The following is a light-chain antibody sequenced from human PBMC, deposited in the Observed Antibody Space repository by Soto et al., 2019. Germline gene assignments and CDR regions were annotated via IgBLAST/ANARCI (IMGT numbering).Light chain of an antibody. CDR3: QQLNSHPLT. CDR1: QGISSY. V-gene: IGKV1-9*01. CDR2: AAS. J-gene: IGKJ4*01. Sequence: DLQLTQSPSFLSASVGDRVTITCRASQGISSYLAWYQQKPGKAPKLLIYAASTLQSGVPSRFSGSGSGTEFTLTISSLQPEDSATYYCQQLNSHPLTFGGGTKVEIK.